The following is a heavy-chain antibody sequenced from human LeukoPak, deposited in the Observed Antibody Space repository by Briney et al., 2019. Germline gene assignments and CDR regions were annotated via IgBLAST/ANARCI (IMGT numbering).Heavy chain of an antibody. CDR1: GGSFSGYY. CDR2: IYSGGST. D-gene: IGHD3-10*01. CDR3: ARARDYYGSGSRTNYY. J-gene: IGHJ4*02. Sequence: QPSETLSLTCAVYGGSFSGYYWSWIRQAPGKGLEWVSVIYSGGSTYYADSVKGRFTISRDNSKNTLYLQMNSMRAEDTAVYYCARARDYYGSGSRTNYYWGQGTLVTVSS. V-gene: IGHV3-66*01.